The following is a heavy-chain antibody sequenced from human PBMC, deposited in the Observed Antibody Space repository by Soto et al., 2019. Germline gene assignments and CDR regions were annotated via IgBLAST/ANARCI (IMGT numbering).Heavy chain of an antibody. Sequence: PGGSLSLSCFVSGFPFNSFGMHWVRQAPGKGLEWVSSISNDVSNQHYADSVKGRFTISRDNSKNTVYLQLNSLRGEDTAVYYCSRSRTTGRRDYYYYGTDVWGQGTQVTVSS. J-gene: IGHJ6*02. CDR3: SRSRTTGRRDYYYYGTDV. CDR1: GFPFNSFG. D-gene: IGHD1-1*01. V-gene: IGHV3-30*03. CDR2: ISNDVSNQ.